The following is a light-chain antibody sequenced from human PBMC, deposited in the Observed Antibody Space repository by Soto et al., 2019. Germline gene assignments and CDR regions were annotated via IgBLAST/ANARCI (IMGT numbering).Light chain of an antibody. J-gene: IGKJ4*01. CDR1: QTVIVSY. CDR3: QQNGISPLALT. CDR2: GTS. Sequence: EIVLTQSPGTLSLSPGERATLSCRASQTVIVSYLAWYQQKPGQAPRLLIYGTSSRATDIPDRYSGSGSGTDFNLTVSRLDPEEFAVDYCQQNGISPLALTLRGGTKVEV. V-gene: IGKV3-20*01.